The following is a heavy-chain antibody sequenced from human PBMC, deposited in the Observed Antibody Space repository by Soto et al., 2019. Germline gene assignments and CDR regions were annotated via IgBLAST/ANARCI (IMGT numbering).Heavy chain of an antibody. CDR1: GGPIRSGDYY. Sequence: QVQLQESGPGLVKPSQTLSLICTVSGGPIRSGDYYWTWIRQHPGKGLEWIGYIYYNGRTYYNPFLKSRVTLSVDTSKNQFSLNLSSVTAADTAVYYCARFDDYVRFDPWGQGTLVTVSS. V-gene: IGHV4-31*03. CDR2: IYYNGRT. D-gene: IGHD4-17*01. J-gene: IGHJ5*02. CDR3: ARFDDYVRFDP.